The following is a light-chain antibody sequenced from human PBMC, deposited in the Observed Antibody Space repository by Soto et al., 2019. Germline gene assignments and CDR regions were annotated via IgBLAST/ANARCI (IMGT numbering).Light chain of an antibody. CDR2: GAS. V-gene: IGKV3-20*01. CDR3: QQYGSSPFT. Sequence: ESVLTQSPGTLSMSPGERATLSCRASQSVSSSYLAWYQQKPGQAPRLLIYGASSRATGIPDRFSGSGSGKDFTLTISRLEPEDFAVYYCQQYGSSPFTFGPGTKVDIK. J-gene: IGKJ3*01. CDR1: QSVSSSY.